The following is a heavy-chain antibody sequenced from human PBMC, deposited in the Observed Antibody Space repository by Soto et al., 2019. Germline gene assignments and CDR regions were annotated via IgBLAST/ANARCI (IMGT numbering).Heavy chain of an antibody. CDR3: ARQEGYSWSIFDF. Sequence: PSETLSLTCTVSGGSISSSSYYWGWIRQPPGKGLEWIGSIYYSGRTYHNPSLKSRVTISVDTSKNQFSLKLTSVTAADTAVYYCARQEGYSWSIFDFWGPGTLVTVS. CDR2: IYYSGRT. D-gene: IGHD6-13*01. V-gene: IGHV4-39*01. J-gene: IGHJ4*02. CDR1: GGSISSSSYY.